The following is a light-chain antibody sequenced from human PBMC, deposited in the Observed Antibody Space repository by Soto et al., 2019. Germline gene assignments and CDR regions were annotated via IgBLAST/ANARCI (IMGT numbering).Light chain of an antibody. J-gene: IGLJ2*01. CDR2: LNSDGSH. V-gene: IGLV4-69*01. CDR1: SGHSSYS. CDR3: QTWGTGVQV. Sequence: QSVLTQSPSASASPGASVKLTCTLSSGHSSYSIAWHQQQPGKGPRYLMKLNSDGSHRKGDGIPDRFSGSSSGAERYLTISRLQSEDEADYYCQTWGTGVQVFGGGTKVTVL.